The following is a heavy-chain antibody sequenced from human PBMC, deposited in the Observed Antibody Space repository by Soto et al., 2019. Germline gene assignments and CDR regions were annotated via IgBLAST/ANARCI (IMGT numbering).Heavy chain of an antibody. CDR3: ARHAKYSSCPYGSYNWFDP. V-gene: IGHV4-39*01. Sequence: QLQLQESGPGLVKPSETLSLTCTVSGCSISSSSYYWGWIRQPPGKGLEWIGSIYYSGSTYYNPSLKSRVTISVDTSKNQFALKLSSVTAADTAVYYCARHAKYSSCPYGSYNWFDPWGQGTLVTVSS. J-gene: IGHJ5*02. CDR2: IYYSGST. CDR1: GCSISSSSYY. D-gene: IGHD6-6*01.